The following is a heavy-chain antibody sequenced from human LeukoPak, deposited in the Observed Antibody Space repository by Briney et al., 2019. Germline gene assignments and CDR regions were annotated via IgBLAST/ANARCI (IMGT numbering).Heavy chain of an antibody. Sequence: PAGSLRLSCAASGFTFNNYNMNWVRQAPGNGLEWVSSISSSSIYIYYADSVKGRFTISRDNAKNSLYLQMNSLRAEDTAVYYCARVTSGSSYRPFDYWGQGTLVTVSS. CDR3: ARVTSGSSYRPFDY. J-gene: IGHJ4*02. CDR1: GFTFNNYN. D-gene: IGHD3-10*01. V-gene: IGHV3-21*01. CDR2: ISSSSIYI.